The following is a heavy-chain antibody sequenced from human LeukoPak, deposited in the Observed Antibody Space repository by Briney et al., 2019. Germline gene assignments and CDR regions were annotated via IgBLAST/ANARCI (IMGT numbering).Heavy chain of an antibody. V-gene: IGHV3-23*01. CDR2: ISGSGGST. J-gene: IGHJ4*02. Sequence: GGSLRLSCAASGFTFSSYAMSWVRQAPGKGLEWVSAISGSGGSTYYADSVKGRFTISRDNSKNTLYLQMNSLRAEDTAVYYCAKGNSGRYFVYSDYWGQGTLVTVSS. CDR3: AKGNSGRYFVYSDY. CDR1: GFTFSSYA. D-gene: IGHD1-26*01.